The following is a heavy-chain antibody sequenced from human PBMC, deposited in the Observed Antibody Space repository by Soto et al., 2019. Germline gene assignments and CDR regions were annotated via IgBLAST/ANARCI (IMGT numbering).Heavy chain of an antibody. CDR1: GGTFSSYA. V-gene: IGHV1-69*13. D-gene: IGHD2-8*01. J-gene: IGHJ3*02. CDR2: IIPIFGTA. CDR3: ARAANGAVRAFDI. Sequence: ASVKVSCKASGGTFSSYAISWVRQAPGQGLEWMGGIIPIFGTANYAQKFQGRVTITADESTSTAYMELSSLRSEDTAVYYCARAANGAVRAFDIWGQGTMVTVSS.